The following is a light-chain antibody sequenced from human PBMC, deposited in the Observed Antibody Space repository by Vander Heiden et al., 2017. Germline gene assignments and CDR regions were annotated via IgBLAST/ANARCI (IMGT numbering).Light chain of an antibody. CDR3: ETWDDSLKGVV. J-gene: IGLJ2*01. CDR1: SSNIGEYT. CDR2: TNS. V-gene: IGLV1-44*01. Sequence: QSVLTQPPSSSGIPGQRGSISWFGSSSNIGEYTGNCYQQFPENSPRLVISTNSRRPSGVPARFSGSKSGTSASLAISGLQSEDEADYYCETWDDSLKGVVFGGGTKLTVL.